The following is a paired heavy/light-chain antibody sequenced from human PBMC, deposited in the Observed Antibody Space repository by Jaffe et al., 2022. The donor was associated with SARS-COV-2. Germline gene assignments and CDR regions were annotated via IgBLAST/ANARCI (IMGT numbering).Heavy chain of an antibody. CDR3: ARHGNIVVVVDARAFDI. CDR1: GGSIISSGNY. CDR2: IYYSGDS. J-gene: IGHJ3*02. D-gene: IGHD2-15*01. V-gene: IGHV4-39*01. Sequence: QLQLQESGPGLVKPSETLSVTCTVSGGSIISSGNYWGWVRQPPGKGLEWIGSIYYSGDSYYNPSLKSRVTISVDASKNQFSLKLSSVTAADTAVYYCARHGNIVVVVDARAFDIWGQGTMVTVSS.
Light chain of an antibody. CDR3: QQYNSYPWT. CDR1: QTISTW. V-gene: IGKV1-5*03. J-gene: IGKJ1*01. Sequence: DIQMTQSPSTLSASVGDRVSITCRASQTISTWLAWYQQKPGKAPKLLIYKASSLESGVPSRFSGSGSGTEFTLTINSLQPDDFAVYYCQQYNSYPWTFGQGTRVEIK. CDR2: KAS.